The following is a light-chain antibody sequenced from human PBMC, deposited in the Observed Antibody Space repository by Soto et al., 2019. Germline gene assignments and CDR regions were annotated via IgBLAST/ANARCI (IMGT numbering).Light chain of an antibody. V-gene: IGKV3-15*01. J-gene: IGKJ4*01. CDR3: QHNWPPSS. Sequence: EIVMTQSPATLSVSPGERATLSCRASQSVSTNLAWYQQKPGQAPRLLIYSASTKATGIPDRFSGSGSGTEFILTFSSLQSEALAVYYCQHNWPPSSFGGGTMVEIK. CDR1: QSVSTN. CDR2: SAS.